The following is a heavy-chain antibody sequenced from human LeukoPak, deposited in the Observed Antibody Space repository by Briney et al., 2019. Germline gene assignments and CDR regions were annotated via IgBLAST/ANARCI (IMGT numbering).Heavy chain of an antibody. CDR1: GASISSGIYF. J-gene: IGHJ5*02. D-gene: IGHD2-8*01. V-gene: IGHV4-61*02. CDR3: ARALCINGICEWFDP. Sequence: SETLSLTCTVSGASISSGIYFWSWIRQPAGKGLEWIGRVQTSGVTNYNPSLESRVTISIDTSKNQFSLTLRSVTAADTAVYYCARALCINGICEWFDPWGQGTLVTVSS. CDR2: VQTSGVT.